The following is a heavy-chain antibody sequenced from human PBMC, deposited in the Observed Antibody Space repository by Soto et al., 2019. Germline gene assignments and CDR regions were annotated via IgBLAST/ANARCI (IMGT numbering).Heavy chain of an antibody. J-gene: IGHJ3*02. Sequence: SETLSLTCTVSGDSIRSSNYFWGWIRQPPGKGLEWVGSIYDSGSTYYNPSLKSRVTISADTSKNQFSLKLNSVTAADTAVYYCARPPTAKLDAFEIWGQGXMVTVSS. V-gene: IGHV4-39*01. CDR1: GDSIRSSNYF. CDR3: ARPPTAKLDAFEI. CDR2: IYDSGST.